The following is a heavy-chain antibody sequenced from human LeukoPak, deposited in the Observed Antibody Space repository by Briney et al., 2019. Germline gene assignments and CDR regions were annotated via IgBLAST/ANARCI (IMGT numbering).Heavy chain of an antibody. CDR1: GFTFSCYW. V-gene: IGHV3-7*03. J-gene: IGHJ4*02. CDR3: ARDRGYYDY. Sequence: GGSLRLSCAASGFTFSCYWMCWVRQAPGKGLEWVANIKQDGSEKYYVDSVKGRFTISRDNAKNSLYLQMNSLRAEDTAVYYCARDRGYYDYWGQGTLVTVSS. D-gene: IGHD3-10*01. CDR2: IKQDGSEK.